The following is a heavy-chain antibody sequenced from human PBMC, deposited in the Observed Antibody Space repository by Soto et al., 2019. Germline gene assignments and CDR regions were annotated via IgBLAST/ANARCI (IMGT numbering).Heavy chain of an antibody. J-gene: IGHJ4*02. V-gene: IGHV4-39*01. D-gene: IGHD4-17*01. CDR2: IYYSGST. CDR3: ACPQKGDYRYYFDY. CDR1: GGSISSSSYY. Sequence: QLHLQESGPGLVKPSETLSLTCTVSGGSISSSSYYWGWIRQPPGQGLEWLGTIYYSGSTYYNPSIKSRVTISVDTSKNQFSLKLSSVTAADTAVYYCACPQKGDYRYYFDYWGQGTLVTVSS.